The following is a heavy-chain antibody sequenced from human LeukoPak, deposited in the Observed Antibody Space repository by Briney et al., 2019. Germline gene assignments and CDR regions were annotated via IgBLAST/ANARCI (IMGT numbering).Heavy chain of an antibody. CDR1: GFTFSSYA. V-gene: IGHV3-30-3*01. D-gene: IGHD6-19*01. CDR2: ISYDGSNK. J-gene: IGHJ4*02. CDR3: ARDLEGATEQWLEPQGLDY. Sequence: GGSLRLSCAASGFTFSSYAMHWVRQAPSKGLEWVAVISYDGSNKYYADSVKGRFTISRDNSKNTLYLQMNSLRAEDTAVYYCARDLEGATEQWLEPQGLDYWGQGTLVTVSS.